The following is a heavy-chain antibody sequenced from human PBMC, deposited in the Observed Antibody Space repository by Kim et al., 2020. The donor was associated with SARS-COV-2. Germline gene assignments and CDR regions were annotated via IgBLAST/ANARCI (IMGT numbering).Heavy chain of an antibody. V-gene: IGHV3-30*04. CDR3: ARDRDSIMET. J-gene: IGHJ5*02. CDR1: GFTFSNFA. D-gene: IGHD3-3*02. Sequence: GGSLRLSCAASGFTFSNFAIHWVRQAPGKGPEWVADISYDGTNKYYADSVRGRFTISRDNSKNTLYLQMNSLRVDDTAVYYCARDRDSIMETWGQGTLVSVSS. CDR2: ISYDGTNK.